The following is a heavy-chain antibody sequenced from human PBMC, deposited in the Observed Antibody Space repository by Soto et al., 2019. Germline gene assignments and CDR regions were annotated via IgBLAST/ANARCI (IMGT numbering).Heavy chain of an antibody. CDR1: GFTFSNYG. CDR3: AKDFTSSWYSYYYYYYGMDV. J-gene: IGHJ6*02. Sequence: GGSLRLSCAASGFTFSNYGMHWVRQAPGKGLGWVAVIRFDGSNKYYADSVTGRFTISRDNSKNTLYLQMNRLRAEDTAVYYCAKDFTSSWYSYYYYYYGMDVWGQGTTVTVS. V-gene: IGHV3-30*02. D-gene: IGHD6-13*01. CDR2: IRFDGSNK.